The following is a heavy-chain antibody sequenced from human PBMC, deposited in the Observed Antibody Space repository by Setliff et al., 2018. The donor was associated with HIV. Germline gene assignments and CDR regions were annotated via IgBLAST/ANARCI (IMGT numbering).Heavy chain of an antibody. V-gene: IGHV4-30-4*08. CDR3: AREKHWNGPFDY. J-gene: IGHJ4*02. D-gene: IGHD1-1*01. CDR1: GGSITNADYY. CDR2: IYYSGNT. Sequence: SETLSLTCAVSGGSITNADYYWSWIRQPPGKGLEWIGYIYYSGNTYYNPSLKSRVVISIDTSSNQFPLNLNSVTAADTAVYFCAREKHWNGPFDYWGQGKLVTVSS.